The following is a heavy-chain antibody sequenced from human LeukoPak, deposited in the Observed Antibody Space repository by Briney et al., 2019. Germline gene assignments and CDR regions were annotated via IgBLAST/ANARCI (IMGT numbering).Heavy chain of an antibody. CDR2: ISSSGSAM. CDR3: ARGFRLDY. V-gene: IGHV3-48*03. Sequence: GGSLRLSCAASEFTFSSYEMNWVRQAPGKGLEGVSYISSSGSAMYYADSVKDRFTISRDNTKNSLYLQMNSLRAEDTAVYYCARGFRLDYWGQGTLVTVSS. J-gene: IGHJ4*02. D-gene: IGHD3-10*01. CDR1: EFTFSSYE.